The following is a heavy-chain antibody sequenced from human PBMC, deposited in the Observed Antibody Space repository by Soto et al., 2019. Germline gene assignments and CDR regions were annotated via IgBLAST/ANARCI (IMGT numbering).Heavy chain of an antibody. CDR3: TTDRVDSSGWRIFDY. CDR2: IKSKTDGGTT. CDR1: GFTFSNAW. V-gene: IGHV3-15*01. Sequence: GGSLRLSCAASGFTFSNAWMSWVRQAPGKGLEWVGRIKSKTDGGTTDYAAPVKGRFTISRDDSKNTLYLQMNSLKTEDTAVYYCTTDRVDSSGWRIFDYWGQGTLVTVSS. D-gene: IGHD6-19*01. J-gene: IGHJ4*02.